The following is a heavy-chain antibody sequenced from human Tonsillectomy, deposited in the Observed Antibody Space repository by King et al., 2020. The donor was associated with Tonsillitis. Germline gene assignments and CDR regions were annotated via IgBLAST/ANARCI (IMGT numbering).Heavy chain of an antibody. D-gene: IGHD2-15*01. J-gene: IGHJ4*01. CDR1: GFTFSTYA. CDR3: AKMYYEGYCSGVNCHSSVVISNQLDY. CDR2: ISGSGTNT. V-gene: IGHV3-23*04. Sequence: EVQLVESGGGLVQPGGSLRLSCAASGFTFSTYAMSWVRQAPGKGLEWVSVISGSGTNTYYADSVKGRFTISRDNSKNRLYLQMNSLRAEDTAVYYCAKMYYEGYCSGVNCHSSVVISNQLDYCGQGSLVTVSS.